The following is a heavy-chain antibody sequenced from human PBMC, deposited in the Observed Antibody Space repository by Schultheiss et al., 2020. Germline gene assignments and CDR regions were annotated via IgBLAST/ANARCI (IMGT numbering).Heavy chain of an antibody. D-gene: IGHD2-2*01. CDR1: GFQFSNYV. J-gene: IGHJ6*02. Sequence: GSLRLSCAASGFQFSNYVVSWVRQAPGKGLEWVSVIYSGGSTYYADSVKGRFTISRDNAKNSLYLQMNSLRAEDTAVYYCARVTVPAAIRYYYYGMDVWGQGTTVNVS. V-gene: IGHV3-66*02. CDR3: ARVTVPAAIRYYYYGMDV. CDR2: IYSGGST.